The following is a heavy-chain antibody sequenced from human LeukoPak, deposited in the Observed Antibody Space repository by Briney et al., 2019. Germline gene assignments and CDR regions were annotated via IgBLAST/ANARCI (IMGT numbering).Heavy chain of an antibody. J-gene: IGHJ6*03. CDR3: ARDGRGDDYYYMDV. D-gene: IGHD1-26*01. Sequence: GGSLRLSCAASGFTFSSYAMHWVRQAPGKGLEWVAVISYDGSNKYYADSVKGRFTISRDNSKNTLYLQMNSLRAEDTAVYYCARDGRGDDYYYMDVWGKGTTVTVSS. CDR2: ISYDGSNK. CDR1: GFTFSSYA. V-gene: IGHV3-30-3*01.